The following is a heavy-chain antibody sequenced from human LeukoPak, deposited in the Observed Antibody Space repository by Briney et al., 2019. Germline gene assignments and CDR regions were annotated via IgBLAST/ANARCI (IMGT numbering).Heavy chain of an antibody. CDR2: INPNSGDT. CDR1: GYTFTVYY. Sequence: GASVTVSFKASGYTFTVYYMHWVRQAPGQGLEWMGWINPNSGDTNYAQNFQGRVTMTRDTSISTAYMELSRLRSDDTAVYYCARPYYDILTGYPTYYYYMDVWGKGTTVTVSS. V-gene: IGHV1-2*02. CDR3: ARPYYDILTGYPTYYYYMDV. J-gene: IGHJ6*03. D-gene: IGHD3-9*01.